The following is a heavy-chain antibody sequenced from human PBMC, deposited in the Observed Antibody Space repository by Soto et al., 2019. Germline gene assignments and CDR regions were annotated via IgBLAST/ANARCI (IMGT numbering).Heavy chain of an antibody. Sequence: GGSLRLSCVGSGFTFSSYDMTWVRQAPGKGMEWVSGFSFYGRGGNTYYADSVKGRFTISRDNSRNTLYLQMNSLRAEDTAVYYCAKDLVAARVWSFDYWGQGTLVTVSS. CDR2: FSFYGRGGNT. D-gene: IGHD6-6*01. CDR3: AKDLVAARVWSFDY. CDR1: GFTFSSYD. J-gene: IGHJ4*02. V-gene: IGHV3-23*01.